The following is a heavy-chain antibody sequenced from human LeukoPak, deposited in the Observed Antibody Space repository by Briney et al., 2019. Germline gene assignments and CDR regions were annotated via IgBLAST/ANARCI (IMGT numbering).Heavy chain of an antibody. J-gene: IGHJ4*02. V-gene: IGHV3-23*01. CDR3: AKSPAAAYRYFDY. D-gene: IGHD6-13*01. CDR1: GFTFSRCA. CDR2: ISGGGSAT. Sequence: PGGSLRLSCAASGFTFSRCAMSWVRQAPGKGLEWVSGISGGGSATYYVDSVRGRFTIPRDNSKNTLYLQRNSLRAEYTAVYFCAKSPAAAYRYFDYWGQGTLVTVSS.